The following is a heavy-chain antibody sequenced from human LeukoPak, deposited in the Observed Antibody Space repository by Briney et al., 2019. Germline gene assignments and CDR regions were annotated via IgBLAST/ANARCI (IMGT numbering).Heavy chain of an antibody. CDR1: GFTFSSYS. CDR2: ISSSSSYI. V-gene: IGHV3-21*01. Sequence: TGGSLRLSCAASGFTFSSYSMNWVRQAPGKGLEWVSSISSSSSYIYYADSVKGRFTISRDNAKNSLYLQMNSLRAEDTAVYYCARVRELYYYGSGSYQWFDPWGQGTLVTVSS. J-gene: IGHJ5*02. CDR3: ARVRELYYYGSGSYQWFDP. D-gene: IGHD3-10*01.